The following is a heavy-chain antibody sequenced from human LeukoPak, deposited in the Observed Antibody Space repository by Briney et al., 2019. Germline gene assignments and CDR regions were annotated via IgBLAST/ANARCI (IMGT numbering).Heavy chain of an antibody. CDR2: ISSSSTYI. CDR3: ARLYGSGSP. CDR1: GFTFTSYS. V-gene: IGHV3-21*01. Sequence: GGSLRLSCAASGFTFTSYSMNWVRQAPGRGLEWVSSISSSSTYIYYADSVKGRFTISRDNAKNSLYLQMNSLRDEDTAVYYCARLYGSGSPWGQGTLVTVSS. J-gene: IGHJ5*02. D-gene: IGHD3-10*01.